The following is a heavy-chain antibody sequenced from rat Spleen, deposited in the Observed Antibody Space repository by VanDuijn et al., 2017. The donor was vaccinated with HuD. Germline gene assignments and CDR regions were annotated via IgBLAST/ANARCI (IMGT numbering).Heavy chain of an antibody. CDR2: IDFSGST. J-gene: IGHJ2*01. CDR3: ARYRDTYGHVGIFDY. D-gene: IGHD2-5*01. Sequence: EVQLQESGPALVKPSQSLSLTCSVTGYSITSNFWGWIRKFPGNKMEWMGYIDFSGSTGYNPSLKTRISISRDTSKNQFFLQLNSVSTEDTAIYYCARYRDTYGHVGIFDYWGQGVRVTVSP. V-gene: IGHV3-1*01. CDR1: GYSITSNF.